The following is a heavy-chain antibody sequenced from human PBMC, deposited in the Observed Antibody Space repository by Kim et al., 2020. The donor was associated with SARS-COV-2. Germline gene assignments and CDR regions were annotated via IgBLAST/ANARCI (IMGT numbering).Heavy chain of an antibody. CDR2: ISSSSSYI. V-gene: IGHV3-21*01. Sequence: GGSLRLSCAASGFTFSSYSMNWVRQAPGKGLECVSSISSSSSYIYYADSVKGRFTISRDNAKNSLYLQMNSLRAEDTAVYYCARDMYYYDSSGYYKNFDFDYWGQGTLVTVSS. CDR1: GFTFSSYS. J-gene: IGHJ4*02. D-gene: IGHD3-22*01. CDR3: ARDMYYYDSSGYYKNFDFDY.